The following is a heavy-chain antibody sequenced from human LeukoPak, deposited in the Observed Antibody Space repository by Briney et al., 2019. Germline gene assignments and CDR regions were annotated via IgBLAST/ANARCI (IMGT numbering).Heavy chain of an antibody. J-gene: IGHJ4*02. CDR3: AKGDSTSPFDH. CDR2: IWYDGSNK. D-gene: IGHD6-13*01. Sequence: GRSLRLSCAASGFTFSSFGMHWVRQAPGKGLEWVAFIWYDGSNKYYADSVKGRFTISRDNSKNTLYLQMNSLRAEDTAVYYCAKGDSTSPFDHWGQGTLVTVSS. CDR1: GFTFSSFG. V-gene: IGHV3-33*06.